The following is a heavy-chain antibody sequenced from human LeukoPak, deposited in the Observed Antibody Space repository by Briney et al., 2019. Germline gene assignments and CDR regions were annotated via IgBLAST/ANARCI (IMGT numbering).Heavy chain of an antibody. J-gene: IGHJ4*02. D-gene: IGHD3-3*02. CDR1: GFIVSTNY. CDR3: ASLARDY. Sequence: GGSLRLSCAASGFIVSTNYMTWVRQAPGKGLEWVSVIHNGGSTYYADSVKGRFTLSIDNSKNMLYLQMNSLRVEDTAVYYCASLARDYSGPGTLVTVSS. CDR2: IHNGGST. V-gene: IGHV3-53*01.